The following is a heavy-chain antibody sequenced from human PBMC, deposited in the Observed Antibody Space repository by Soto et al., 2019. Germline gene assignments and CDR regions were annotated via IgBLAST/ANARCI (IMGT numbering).Heavy chain of an antibody. Sequence: LRLSCVASGLNLIDYTMHWVRQVPGKGLEWVSLISWNGDSSDYADSVKSRFTISRDNTKNSLYLQMNSLKTDDTALYFCVKAGKFKAFDVWGQGTLVTVSS. J-gene: IGHJ3*01. CDR3: VKAGKFKAFDV. V-gene: IGHV3-43*01. CDR1: GLNLIDYT. CDR2: ISWNGDSS. D-gene: IGHD1-26*01.